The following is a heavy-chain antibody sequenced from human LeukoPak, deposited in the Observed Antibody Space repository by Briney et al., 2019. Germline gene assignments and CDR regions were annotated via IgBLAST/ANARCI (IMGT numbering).Heavy chain of an antibody. CDR3: ARAAGLRYYYYYMDV. V-gene: IGHV4-61*02. CDR1: GGSISSGSYY. J-gene: IGHJ6*03. D-gene: IGHD3/OR15-3a*01. CDR2: IYTSGST. Sequence: SETLSLTCTVSGGSISSGSYYCSWIRQPAGKGLEWIVRIYTSGSTNYNPSLKSRFTISVDTSKNQFSLKLSSVTAADTAVYYCARAAGLRYYYYYMDVWGKGTTVTISS.